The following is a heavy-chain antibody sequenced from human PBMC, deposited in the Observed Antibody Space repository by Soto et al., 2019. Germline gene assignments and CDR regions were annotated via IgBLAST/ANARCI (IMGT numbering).Heavy chain of an antibody. Sequence: QVQLVESGGGVVQPGRSLRLSCAASGFTFNSYGMHWVRQAPGKALERVAVISYDGSNEYYADSVKGRVTISRDNSKNTRYLQMSCLRAEDTAVYDFEKVHGQGTIPDYCGQGTLVAFAA. CDR2: ISYDGSNE. CDR1: GFTFNSYG. J-gene: IGHJ4*02. CDR3: EKVHGQGTIPDY. V-gene: IGHV3-30*18. D-gene: IGHD2-8*01.